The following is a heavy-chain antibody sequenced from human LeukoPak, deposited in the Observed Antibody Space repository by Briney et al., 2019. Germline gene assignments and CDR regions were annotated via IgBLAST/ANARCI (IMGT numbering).Heavy chain of an antibody. D-gene: IGHD3-22*01. Sequence: PGGSLRLSCEASGFSMSVYWMSWVRQPPGKGLEWVGNIKPDGSERNYMDSVKGRFTISRDNAKKSLYLQMNSLRAEDTAVYYCARCYDTRGYYGLDYWGQGTRVTVSS. V-gene: IGHV3-7*01. CDR1: GFSMSVYW. CDR2: IKPDGSER. J-gene: IGHJ4*02. CDR3: ARCYDTRGYYGLDY.